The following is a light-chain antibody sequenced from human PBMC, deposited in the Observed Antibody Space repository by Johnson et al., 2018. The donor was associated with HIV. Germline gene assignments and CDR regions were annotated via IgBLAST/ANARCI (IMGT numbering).Light chain of an antibody. CDR1: SSNIGNNY. J-gene: IGLJ1*01. CDR3: GTWDISLSVGYV. CDR2: ENN. V-gene: IGLV1-51*02. Sequence: QSVLTQPPSVSAAPGQKVTISCSGSSSNIGNNYVSWYQQLPGTAPKLLICENNKRPSGIPDRFSGSKSGTSATLDITGLQTGDEADYYCGTWDISLSVGYVFGTGTKVTVL.